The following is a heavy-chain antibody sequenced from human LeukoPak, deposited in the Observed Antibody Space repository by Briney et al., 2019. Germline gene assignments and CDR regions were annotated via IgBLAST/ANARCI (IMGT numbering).Heavy chain of an antibody. J-gene: IGHJ4*02. CDR1: GGTFSSYA. Sequence: SVKVSCKASGGTFSSYAISWVRQAPGQGLEWMGRIIPILGIANYAQKFQGRVTITADKSTSIAYMELSSLRSEDTAVYYCASAPGIAAAGTGGYFDYWGQGTLVTVSS. CDR3: ASAPGIAAAGTGGYFDY. V-gene: IGHV1-69*04. D-gene: IGHD6-13*01. CDR2: IIPILGIA.